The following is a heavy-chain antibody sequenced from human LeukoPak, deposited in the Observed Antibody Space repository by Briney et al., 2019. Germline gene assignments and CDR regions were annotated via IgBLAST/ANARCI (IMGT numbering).Heavy chain of an antibody. V-gene: IGHV4-34*01. J-gene: IGHJ5*02. CDR1: GDSISSYY. Sequence: SETLSLTCTVSGDSISSYYWSWIRQPPEKGLEWIGDINHIGNTNYNPSLKSRVTISTDTSKNHFSLRLSSVTAADTAVYYCARRRPNYSSNWYTFDPWGQGTLVTVSS. D-gene: IGHD6-13*01. CDR2: INHIGNT. CDR3: ARRRPNYSSNWYTFDP.